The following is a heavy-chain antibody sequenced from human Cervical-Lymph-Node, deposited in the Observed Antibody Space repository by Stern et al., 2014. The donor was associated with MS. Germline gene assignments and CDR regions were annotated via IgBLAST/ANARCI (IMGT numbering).Heavy chain of an antibody. CDR1: GFSVTTAGVG. V-gene: IGHV2-5*02. J-gene: IGHJ4*02. D-gene: IGHD2-15*01. CDR3: AHSRVKYCRGGTCYSSLFDY. CDR2: IYWDDDE. Sequence: ESGPTLVKPTQTVTLTCTLSGFSVTTAGVGVGWIRQPPGKALEGLALIYWDDDELYSPSLKNRLPITKDTSKNQVVLTMTNVDPMDTATYYCAHSRVKYCRGGTCYSSLFDYWGQGTLVTVSS.